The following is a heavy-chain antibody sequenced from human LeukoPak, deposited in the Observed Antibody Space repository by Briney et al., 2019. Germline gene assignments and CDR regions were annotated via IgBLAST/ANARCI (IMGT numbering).Heavy chain of an antibody. CDR1: GGSISSSSYY. CDR2: IYYSGST. D-gene: IGHD1-20*01. CDR3: AGHSYNWNELNWFDP. V-gene: IGHV4-39*01. Sequence: SETLSLTCTVSGGSISSSSYYWGWIRQPPGKGLEWIGSIYYSGSTYYNPSLKSRVTISVDTSKNQFSLKLSSVTAADTAVYYCAGHSYNWNELNWFDPWGQGTLVTVSS. J-gene: IGHJ5*02.